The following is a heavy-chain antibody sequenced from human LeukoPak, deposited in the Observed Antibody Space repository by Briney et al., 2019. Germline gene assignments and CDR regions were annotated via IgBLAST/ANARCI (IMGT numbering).Heavy chain of an antibody. CDR2: ISGSGANT. Sequence: GGSLRLSCAASGFTFSSYAMSWVRQAPGKGLEWVSIISGSGANTYYADSVKGRFTISRDNFENTLYLQMNSLRAEDTAVCYCAKGGLKFSILDYWGQGTLVTVSS. V-gene: IGHV3-23*01. D-gene: IGHD3-16*01. CDR1: GFTFSSYA. J-gene: IGHJ4*02. CDR3: AKGGLKFSILDY.